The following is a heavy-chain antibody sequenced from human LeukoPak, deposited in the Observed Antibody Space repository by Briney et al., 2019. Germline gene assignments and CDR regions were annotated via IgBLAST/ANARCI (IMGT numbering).Heavy chain of an antibody. CDR2: ISTSGSTI. CDR3: AREHCSTTSCYFDS. V-gene: IGHV3-11*01. J-gene: IGHJ5*01. D-gene: IGHD2-2*01. CDR1: GFTFSDYY. Sequence: PGGSLRLSCAASGFTFSDYYMSWMRQAPGQGLEWVSYISTSGSTIYHADSVKGRFTISRDNAKNSQYLQMNSLRAEDTAVYYCAREHCSTTSCYFDSWGQGSLVTVSS.